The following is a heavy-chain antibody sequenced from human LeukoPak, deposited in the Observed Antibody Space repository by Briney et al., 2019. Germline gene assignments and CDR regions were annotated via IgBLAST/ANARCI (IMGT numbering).Heavy chain of an antibody. V-gene: IGHV1-69*04. CDR1: GGTFISYA. J-gene: IGHJ6*02. CDR3: ARGDYGDYYYYGMDV. D-gene: IGHD4-17*01. CDR2: IIPILGIA. Sequence: SVKVSCKASGGTFISYAISWVRQAPGQGLEWMGRIIPILGIANYAQKFQGRVTITADKSTSTAYMELSSLRSEDTAVYYCARGDYGDYYYYGMDVWGQGTTVTVSS.